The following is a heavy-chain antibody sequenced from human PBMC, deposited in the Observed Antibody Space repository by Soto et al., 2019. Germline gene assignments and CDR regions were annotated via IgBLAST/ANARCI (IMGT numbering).Heavy chain of an antibody. Sequence: QVQLQESGPGLVKPSETLSLTCSVSGGSVSNASFYWTWIRPAPGTGLEYIGYIFYTGVTNYNPSLSIRITIALDTSKNHFSLKLNSLTAADTAVYYCVRVLDSSWYADLWGRGTLVTVSS. J-gene: IGHJ2*01. CDR3: VRVLDSSWYADL. CDR2: IFYTGVT. CDR1: GGSVSNASFY. V-gene: IGHV4-61*03. D-gene: IGHD3-22*01.